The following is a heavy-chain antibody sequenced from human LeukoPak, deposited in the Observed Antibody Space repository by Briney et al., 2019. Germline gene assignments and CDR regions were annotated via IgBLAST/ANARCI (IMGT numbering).Heavy chain of an antibody. CDR3: ARDAIAVAGEFDY. Sequence: GGSLRLSCAASGFTFSSYGMNWVRQAPGKGLEWVSSISSSSSYIYYADSVKGRFTISRDNAKNSLYLQMNSLRAEDTAVYYCARDAIAVAGEFDYWGQGTLVTVSS. J-gene: IGHJ4*02. CDR1: GFTFSSYG. D-gene: IGHD6-19*01. CDR2: ISSSSSYI. V-gene: IGHV3-21*01.